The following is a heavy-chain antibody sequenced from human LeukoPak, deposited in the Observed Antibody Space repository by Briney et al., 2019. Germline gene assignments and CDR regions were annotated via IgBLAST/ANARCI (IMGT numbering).Heavy chain of an antibody. CDR1: GYIFTNYA. V-gene: IGHV1-3*03. D-gene: IGHD6-19*01. CDR3: ARGAAYSSQNWFDP. J-gene: IGHJ5*02. CDR2: INAGSGNT. Sequence: ASVKVSCKASGYIFTNYARHWVRQAPGQRLEWMGWINAGSGNTKYSQEFQGRVTLIMDTTASTTYMELSSLRSEDMAVYYCARGAAYSSQNWFDPWGQGTLVTVSS.